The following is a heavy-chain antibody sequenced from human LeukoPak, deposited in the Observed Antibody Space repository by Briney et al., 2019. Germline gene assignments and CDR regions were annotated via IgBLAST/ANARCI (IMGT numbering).Heavy chain of an antibody. J-gene: IGHJ4*02. D-gene: IGHD2-21*02. V-gene: IGHV3-23*01. Sequence: GGSLRLSCAASGFTFSSYAMSWVRQPPGKGLEWVAAINAAGDGTWYPDSVKGRFTISRDRSKNTVYLQMNSLRVEDTALYYCARDRDFPRDCFDSWGQGTLVTVSS. CDR2: INAAGDGT. CDR3: ARDRDFPRDCFDS. CDR1: GFTFSSYA.